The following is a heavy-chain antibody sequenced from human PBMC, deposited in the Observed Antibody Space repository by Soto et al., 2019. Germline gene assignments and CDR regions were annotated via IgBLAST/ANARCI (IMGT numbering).Heavy chain of an antibody. CDR3: TTGSVEGI. J-gene: IGHJ4*03. V-gene: IGHV3-15*07. D-gene: IGHD2-15*01. Sequence: EVQLVESAGGLVKPGGALRLSCVASGFSFNEASMNWVRQAPGEGLEWVGRVKTSAGGGATDYAAPVQGRFTISREDSKHALDLHMNSLRTEDTAIYYCTTGSVEGIWGQGTMVTVSS. CDR1: GFSFNEAS. CDR2: VKTSAGGGAT.